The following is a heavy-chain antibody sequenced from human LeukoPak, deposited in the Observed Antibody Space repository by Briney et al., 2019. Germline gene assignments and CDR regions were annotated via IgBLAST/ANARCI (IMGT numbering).Heavy chain of an antibody. V-gene: IGHV3-53*01. CDR3: ATESYGGA. D-gene: IGHD1-26*01. CDR2: TYSSGST. Sequence: PGGSLRLSCAASDFTVSSNSMSWVRQAPGKGLEWVSVTYSSGSTHYADSVKGRFTISRDSSKNTLYLQMNSLRVEDTAVYYCATESYGGAWGQGTLVTVSS. J-gene: IGHJ4*02. CDR1: DFTVSSNS.